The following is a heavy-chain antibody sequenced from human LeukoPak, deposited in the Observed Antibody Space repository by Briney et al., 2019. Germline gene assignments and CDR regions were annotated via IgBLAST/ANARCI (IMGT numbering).Heavy chain of an antibody. D-gene: IGHD6-13*01. J-gene: IGHJ5*02. V-gene: IGHV4-4*07. CDR3: ARSPYSRYWFDP. CDR1: GGSIENNH. CDR2: LHISGNT. Sequence: PSETLSLTCAVSGGSIENNHWAWIRLPAGKGLEWIGRLHISGNTNFNPSLNSRVTISVDRSKNQFSLKMTSMTAADTAVYYCARSPYSRYWFDPWGQGTLVTVSS.